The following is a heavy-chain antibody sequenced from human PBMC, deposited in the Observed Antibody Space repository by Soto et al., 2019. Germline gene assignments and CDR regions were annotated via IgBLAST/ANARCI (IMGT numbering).Heavy chain of an antibody. CDR2: IIPIFGTA. V-gene: IGHV1-69*01. CDR1: VATFSSYA. J-gene: IGHJ6*02. Sequence: QVQLVQSGAEVKKPGSSVKVSCKASVATFSSYAISWVRQAPGQGLEWMGGIIPIFGTANYAQKFQGRVTRTADEATSTANMELSSLRAEDTAVDYCARGNSNKLLLGYYYGMDVWGQGTTVTVSS. CDR3: ARGNSNKLLLGYYYGMDV. D-gene: IGHD3-22*01.